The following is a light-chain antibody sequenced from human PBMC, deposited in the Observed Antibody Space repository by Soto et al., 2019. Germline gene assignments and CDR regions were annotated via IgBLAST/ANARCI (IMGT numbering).Light chain of an antibody. Sequence: QSALTQPAAVSGSPGQSITISCTGTSSDVGGYRYVSWYQQHPGKAPKLMIYEVSYRPSGVSNRFSGSKSGNTASLTISGLQTEDEADYYCSSYTSGSTYVFGTGTQLTVL. J-gene: IGLJ1*01. CDR2: EVS. CDR3: SSYTSGSTYV. V-gene: IGLV2-14*01. CDR1: SSDVGGYRY.